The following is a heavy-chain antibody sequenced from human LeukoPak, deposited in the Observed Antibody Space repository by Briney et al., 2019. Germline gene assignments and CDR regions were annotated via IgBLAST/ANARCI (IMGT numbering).Heavy chain of an antibody. CDR1: GGSFSGYY. D-gene: IGHD3-10*01. Sequence: SETLSLTCAVYGGSFSGYYWSWIRQPPGKGLEWIGEINHSGSTNYNPSLKSRVTISVDTSKNQFSLKLSSVTAADTAVYYCARGGRGDGSGSYTFDYRGQGTLVTVSS. CDR2: INHSGST. CDR3: ARGGRGDGSGSYTFDY. V-gene: IGHV4-34*01. J-gene: IGHJ4*02.